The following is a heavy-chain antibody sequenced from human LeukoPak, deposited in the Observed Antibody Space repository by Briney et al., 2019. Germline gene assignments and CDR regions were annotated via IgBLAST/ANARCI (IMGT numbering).Heavy chain of an antibody. CDR3: ALLAVASDFDY. J-gene: IGHJ4*02. Sequence: GGSLRLSCAVSGFPFSVYEMNWVRQAPGKGLEWVSNVGSSGAIRHYADSVKGRFSISRDNAENSLFLQMNSLRVEDTGIYYCALLAVASDFDYWGQGALVTVSS. D-gene: IGHD6-19*01. V-gene: IGHV3-48*03. CDR2: VGSSGAIR. CDR1: GFPFSVYE.